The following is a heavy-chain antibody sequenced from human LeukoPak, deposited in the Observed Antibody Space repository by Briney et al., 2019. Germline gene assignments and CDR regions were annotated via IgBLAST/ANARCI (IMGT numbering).Heavy chain of an antibody. Sequence: GGSLRLSCAVSGFTVRDNYLNWVRQTPGKGLECVSVLYSGGAAYYADSVKGRFTISRDTSKNTLSLQMNSLRVEDTALYYCARDRSVEMVDYWGQGTLVTVSS. J-gene: IGHJ4*02. D-gene: IGHD5-24*01. CDR2: LYSGGAA. CDR3: ARDRSVEMVDY. V-gene: IGHV3-53*01. CDR1: GFTVRDNY.